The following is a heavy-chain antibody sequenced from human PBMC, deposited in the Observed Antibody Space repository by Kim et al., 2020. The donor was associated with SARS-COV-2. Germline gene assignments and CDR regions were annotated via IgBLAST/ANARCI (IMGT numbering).Heavy chain of an antibody. CDR1: GFTFSSYW. V-gene: IGHV3-74*01. CDR2: INSDGSST. J-gene: IGHJ6*02. CDR3: AREVAGSPLYYYGMDV. D-gene: IGHD6-19*01. Sequence: GGSLRLSCAASGFTFSSYWMHWVRQAPGKGLVWVSRINSDGSSTSYADSVKGRFTISRDNAKNTLYLQMNSLRAEDTAVYYCAREVAGSPLYYYGMDVWGQGTTVTVSS.